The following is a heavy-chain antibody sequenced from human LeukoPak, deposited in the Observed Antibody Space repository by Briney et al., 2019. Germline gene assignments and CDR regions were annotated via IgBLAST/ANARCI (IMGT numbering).Heavy chain of an antibody. V-gene: IGHV1-46*01. Sequence: WASVKVSCKASGYTFTSCFMHWVRQPPEQGLEWMGIINPSCGRTSYAQKFQGRGTMTRDTSTSTVYMELRRLRSEDTVVYYCARDLEMDTISTVDDYWGQGKLVTVSS. CDR2: INPSCGRT. D-gene: IGHD5-24*01. J-gene: IGHJ4*02. CDR3: ARDLEMDTISTVDDY. CDR1: GYTFTSCF.